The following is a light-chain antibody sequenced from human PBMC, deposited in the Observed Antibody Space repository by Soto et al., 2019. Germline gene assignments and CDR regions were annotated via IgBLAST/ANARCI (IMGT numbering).Light chain of an antibody. V-gene: IGKV1-39*01. J-gene: IGKJ1*01. CDR3: QQSYSSWT. CDR1: QFINYY. CDR2: GAS. Sequence: DVQLTQYPSSLSASVGDNVTITCQANQFINYYLSWYQQKPGKAPHLLIYGASNLQSGVPSRFSGRGSGTYFSLTISSLQPEDLATYYCQQSYSSWTFGQGTKVEIK.